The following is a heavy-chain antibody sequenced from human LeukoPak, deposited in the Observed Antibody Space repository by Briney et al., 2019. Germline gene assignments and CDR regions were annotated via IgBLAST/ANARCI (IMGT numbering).Heavy chain of an antibody. D-gene: IGHD6-6*01. CDR1: GGSISSSSYY. Sequence: PSGTLSLTCTVSGGSISSSSYYWGWIRQPPGKGLEWIGSIYYSGSTYYNPSLKSRVTISVDTSKNQFSLKLSSVTAADTAVYYCARNSLGSIAAPKFDPWGQGTLVTVSS. V-gene: IGHV4-39*01. J-gene: IGHJ5*02. CDR2: IYYSGST. CDR3: ARNSLGSIAAPKFDP.